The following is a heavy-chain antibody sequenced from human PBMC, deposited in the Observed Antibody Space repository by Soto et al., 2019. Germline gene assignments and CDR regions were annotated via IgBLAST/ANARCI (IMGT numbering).Heavy chain of an antibody. CDR3: ARDCSGGSCNYYYYGMDV. Sequence: SVKVSCKASGGTFSSYAISWVRQAPGQGLEWMGGIIPIFGTANYAQKFQGRVTITADESTCTAYMELSSLRSEDTAVYYCARDCSGGSCNYYYYGMDVWGQGTTVTVSS. V-gene: IGHV1-69*13. CDR2: IIPIFGTA. J-gene: IGHJ6*02. CDR1: GGTFSSYA. D-gene: IGHD2-15*01.